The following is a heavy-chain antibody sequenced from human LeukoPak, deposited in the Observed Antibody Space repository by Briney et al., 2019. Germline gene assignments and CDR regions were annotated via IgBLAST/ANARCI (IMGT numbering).Heavy chain of an antibody. CDR1: GYTFTGYY. CDR3: ARDRGAVAGIRSYYYYMDV. CDR2: INPNSGGT. V-gene: IGHV1-2*02. J-gene: IGHJ6*03. D-gene: IGHD6-19*01. Sequence: ASVKVSCKASGYTFTGYYMHWVRQAPGQGLEWMGWINPNSGGTNYAQKFQGRVTMTRDTSISTAYMELSRLRSDDTAVYYRARDRGAVAGIRSYYYYMDVWGKGTTVTVSS.